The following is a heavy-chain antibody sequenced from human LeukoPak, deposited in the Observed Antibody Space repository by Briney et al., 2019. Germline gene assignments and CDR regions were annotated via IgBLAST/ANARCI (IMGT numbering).Heavy chain of an antibody. V-gene: IGHV1-69*06. J-gene: IGHJ3*02. CDR3: ARLYYDILTAVMVGGAFDI. CDR1: GGTFSSYE. Sequence: GASVKVSCKASGGTFSSYEISWVRQAPGQGLEWMGGIIPMFGTAKYAQKFQGRVTITADKSTSTAYMELSSLRSEDTAVYYCARLYYDILTAVMVGGAFDIWGQGTMATVSS. D-gene: IGHD3-9*01. CDR2: IIPMFGTA.